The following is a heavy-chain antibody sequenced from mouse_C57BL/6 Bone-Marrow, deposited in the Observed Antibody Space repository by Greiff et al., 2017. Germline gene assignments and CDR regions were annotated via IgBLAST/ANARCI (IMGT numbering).Heavy chain of an antibody. Sequence: QVHVKQPGAELVRPGSSVKLSCKASGYTFTSYWMPWVTQRPIQGLEWIGNIDPSDSDTHYNQKFKDKATFTVDKSSSTAYMQLSSLTSEDSAVDYCARGGSQFAYGGQGTRVTVSA. CDR2: IDPSDSDT. V-gene: IGHV1-52*01. CDR1: GYTFTSYW. D-gene: IGHD1-1*02. J-gene: IGHJ3*01. CDR3: ARGGSQFAY.